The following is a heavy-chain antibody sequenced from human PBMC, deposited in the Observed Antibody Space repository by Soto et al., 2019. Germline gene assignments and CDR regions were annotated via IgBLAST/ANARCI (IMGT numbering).Heavy chain of an antibody. D-gene: IGHD4-17*01. CDR2: IRSKAYGGTT. V-gene: IGHV3-49*04. J-gene: IGHJ3*02. CDR1: GFTFGDYA. Sequence: PGESLRLSCTASGFTFGDYAMSWVRQAPGKGLQWVGFIRSKAYGGTTEYAASVKGRFTISRDDSKSIAYLQMNSLKTEDTAVYYCTRDASYDYGGNSEAFDIWGQGTMVT. CDR3: TRDASYDYGGNSEAFDI.